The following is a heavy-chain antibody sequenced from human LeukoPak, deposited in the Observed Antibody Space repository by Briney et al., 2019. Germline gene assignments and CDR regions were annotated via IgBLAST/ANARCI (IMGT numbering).Heavy chain of an antibody. CDR2: IIPIFGTA. CDR3: ARGTYYYGSGSYYDYFDY. D-gene: IGHD3-10*01. J-gene: IGHJ4*02. CDR1: GGTFSSYA. Sequence: ASVKVSCKASGGTFSSYAISWVRQAPGQGLEWMGGIIPIFGTANYAQKFQGRVTITTDESTSTAYMELSSLRSEDTAVYYCARGTYYYGSGSYYDYFDYWGQGTLVTVSS. V-gene: IGHV1-69*05.